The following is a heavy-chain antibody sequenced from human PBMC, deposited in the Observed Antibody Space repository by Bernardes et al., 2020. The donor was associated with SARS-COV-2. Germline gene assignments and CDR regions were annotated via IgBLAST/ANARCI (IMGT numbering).Heavy chain of an antibody. CDR1: GYTFTSYD. CDR3: AKPGTSVTTWGVTARGLYYFDY. V-gene: IGHV1-8*01. J-gene: IGHJ4*02. CDR2: MNPNSGNT. Sequence: ASVKVSCKASGYTFTSYDINWVRQATGQGLEWMGWMNPNSGNTGYAQKFQGRVTMTRNTSISTAYMELSSLRSEDTAVYYCAKPGTSVTTWGVTARGLYYFDYWGQGTLVTVSS. D-gene: IGHD4-17*01.